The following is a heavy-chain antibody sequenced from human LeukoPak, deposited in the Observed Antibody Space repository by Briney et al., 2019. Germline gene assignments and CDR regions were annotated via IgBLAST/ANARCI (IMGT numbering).Heavy chain of an antibody. J-gene: IGHJ4*02. CDR2: ISGSGGST. Sequence: GGSLRLSCAASGFTFSSYAMSWVRQAPGKGLECVSAISGSGGSTSYADSVKGRSTISRDNSKNTLYLQMNSLRAEDTAVYYCAKGRCSGASCFIDYWGQGTLVTVSS. CDR1: GFTFSSYA. V-gene: IGHV3-23*01. D-gene: IGHD2-15*01. CDR3: AKGRCSGASCFIDY.